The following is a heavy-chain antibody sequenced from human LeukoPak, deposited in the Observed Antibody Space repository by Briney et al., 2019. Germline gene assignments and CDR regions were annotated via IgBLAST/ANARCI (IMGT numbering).Heavy chain of an antibody. CDR1: GGSISIRSYY. J-gene: IGHJ5*02. Sequence: SETLSLTCTVSGGSISIRSYYWGWIRQPPGKGLEWIGTIYYSGSTDYNPSLKSRVTISVDTSKNQFSLKLSSVTAADTAVYYCARVAVTIFGVVIIPDNWFDPWGQGTLVTVSS. V-gene: IGHV4-39*07. CDR2: IYYSGST. D-gene: IGHD3-3*01. CDR3: ARVAVTIFGVVIIPDNWFDP.